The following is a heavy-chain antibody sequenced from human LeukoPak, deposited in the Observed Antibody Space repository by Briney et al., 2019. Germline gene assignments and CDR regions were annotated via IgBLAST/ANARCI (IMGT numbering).Heavy chain of an antibody. CDR2: IYYSGST. CDR3: ARHIPGDPGGFDY. D-gene: IGHD7-27*01. Sequence: PSETLSLTCTVSGGSISSGDYYWSWIRQPPGKGLEWIGYIYYSGSTYYNPSLKSRVTISVDTSKNQFSLNLSSVTAADTALYFCARHIPGDPGGFDYWGQGTLVTVSS. V-gene: IGHV4-30-4*08. CDR1: GGSISSGDYY. J-gene: IGHJ4*02.